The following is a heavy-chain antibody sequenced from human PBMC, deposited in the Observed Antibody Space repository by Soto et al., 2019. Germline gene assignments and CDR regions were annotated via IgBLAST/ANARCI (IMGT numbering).Heavy chain of an antibody. V-gene: IGHV1-46*03. D-gene: IGHD2-2*02. J-gene: IGHJ6*03. CDR1: GYTFTSYY. CDR3: ATNIPGYYYYYYYMDV. Sequence: ASVKVSCKASGYTFTSYYMHWVRQAPGQGLEWMGIINPSGGSTSYAQKFQGRVTMTRDTSTSTVYMELSSLRSEDTAVYYCATNIPGYYYYYYYMDVWGKGTTVTVSS. CDR2: INPSGGST.